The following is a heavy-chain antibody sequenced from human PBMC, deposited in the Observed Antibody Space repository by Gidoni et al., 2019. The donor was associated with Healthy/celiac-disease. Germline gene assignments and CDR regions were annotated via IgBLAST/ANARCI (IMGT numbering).Heavy chain of an antibody. CDR3: ARDVVVIANNWFDP. D-gene: IGHD2-21*01. CDR2: ISSSGSTI. V-gene: IGHV3-11*01. CDR1: GFTFSDYY. J-gene: IGHJ5*02. Sequence: QVPLVESGGGLVTPGGSLRLSCAASGFTFSDYYMSWIRQAPGKGLEWVSYISSSGSTIYYADSVKGRFTISRDNAKNSLYLQMNSLRAEDTAVYYCARDVVVIANNWFDPWGQGTLVTVSS.